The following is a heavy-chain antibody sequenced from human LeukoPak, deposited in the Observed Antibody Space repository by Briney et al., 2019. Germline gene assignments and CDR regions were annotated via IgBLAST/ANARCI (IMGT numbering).Heavy chain of an antibody. Sequence: GGSLRLSCAASGFTFSSYWMSWVRQAPGKGLEWVANIKQDGSEKYYVDSVKGRFTISRDNAKNSLYLQMNSLRAEDTAVYYCARDPEAHYYYYMDIWGKGTTVTVSS. CDR1: GFTFSSYW. V-gene: IGHV3-7*01. J-gene: IGHJ6*03. CDR2: IKQDGSEK. CDR3: ARDPEAHYYYYMDI.